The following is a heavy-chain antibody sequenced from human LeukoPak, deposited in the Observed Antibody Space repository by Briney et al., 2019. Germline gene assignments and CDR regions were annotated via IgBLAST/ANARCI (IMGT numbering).Heavy chain of an antibody. V-gene: IGHV4-59*01. CDR2: IYYSGST. CDR1: GGSISRYY. J-gene: IGHJ5*02. Sequence: SETLSLTCTVSGGSISRYYWSWIRQPPGKGLEWIGYIYYSGSTNYNPSLKSRVTISVDTSKNQFSLKLSSVTAADTAVYYCARDRHSSSVRFDPWGQGTLVTVSS. D-gene: IGHD6-13*01. CDR3: ARDRHSSSVRFDP.